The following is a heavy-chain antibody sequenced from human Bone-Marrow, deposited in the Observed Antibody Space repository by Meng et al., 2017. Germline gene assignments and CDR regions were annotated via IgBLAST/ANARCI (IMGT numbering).Heavy chain of an antibody. CDR3: ARDDWGPIGY. J-gene: IGHJ4*02. Sequence: QVELVEAGGGLVQPGRSLGLSCAASGFTCSSYGRHWVRQAPGKGLEWVAVIWYDGSNKYYADSVKGRFTISRENSKNTLYLQMNSLRAEDTAVYYCARDDWGPIGYWGQGTLVTVSS. V-gene: IGHV3-33*01. D-gene: IGHD7-27*01. CDR1: GFTCSSYG. CDR2: IWYDGSNK.